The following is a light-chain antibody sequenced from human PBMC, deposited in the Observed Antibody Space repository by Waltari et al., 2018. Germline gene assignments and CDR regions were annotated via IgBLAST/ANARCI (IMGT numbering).Light chain of an antibody. CDR1: QSVAQS. V-gene: IGKV6-21*01. CDR3: HQSGSLPRT. CDR2: YAS. Sequence: EIVLTQSPEFQSLAPKDRVTIPCRASQSVAQSLHWYQQKPGQSPKLLIKYASQPFSGVPSRFSGSGAATEFTLTIDNLEPEDAATYYCHQSGSLPRTFGQGTKLEIK. J-gene: IGKJ2*01.